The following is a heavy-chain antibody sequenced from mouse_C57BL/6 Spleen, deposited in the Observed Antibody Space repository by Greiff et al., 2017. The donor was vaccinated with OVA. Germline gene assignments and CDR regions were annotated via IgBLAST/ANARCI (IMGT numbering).Heavy chain of an antibody. CDR1: GFTFSSYG. CDR2: ISSGGSYT. J-gene: IGHJ4*01. Sequence: EVQGVESGGDLVKPGGSLKLSCAASGFTFSSYGMSWVRQTPDKRLEWVATISSGGSYTYYPDSVKGRFTISRDNAKNTLYLQMSSLKSEDTAMYYCARQREFSYAMDYWGQGTSVTVSS. CDR3: ARQREFSYAMDY. V-gene: IGHV5-6*01.